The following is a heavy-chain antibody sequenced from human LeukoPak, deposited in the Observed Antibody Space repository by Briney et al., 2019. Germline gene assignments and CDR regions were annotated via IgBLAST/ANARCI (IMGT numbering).Heavy chain of an antibody. J-gene: IGHJ5*02. CDR1: GGSISTYY. D-gene: IGHD3-10*01. CDR3: ARDTFYSDTGSFEDWFDP. V-gene: IGHV4-59*01. CDR2: VHYSRNT. Sequence: SETLSFTCTVSGGSISTYYWSWIRQPPGKGLEWIGHVHYSRNTNSNPSLKSRVTMSVDTSKNQFSLRLNSVTAADTAVYFCARDTFYSDTGSFEDWFDPWGQGTLVTVSS.